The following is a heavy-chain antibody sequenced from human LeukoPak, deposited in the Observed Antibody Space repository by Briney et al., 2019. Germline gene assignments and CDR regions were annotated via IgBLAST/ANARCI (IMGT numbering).Heavy chain of an antibody. V-gene: IGHV1-8*01. D-gene: IGHD1-20*01. J-gene: IGHJ4*02. CDR3: ARGQGGSSWYNWNYGDY. CDR2: MNPNSGNT. CDR1: GYTFTSYD. Sequence: GAAVKVSCKASGYTFTSYDINWVRQATGQGLEWMGWMNPNSGNTGYAQKFQGRVTTTRNTSISTAYLELSSLRSEDTAVYYCARGQGGSSWYNWNYGDYWGQGTLVTVSS.